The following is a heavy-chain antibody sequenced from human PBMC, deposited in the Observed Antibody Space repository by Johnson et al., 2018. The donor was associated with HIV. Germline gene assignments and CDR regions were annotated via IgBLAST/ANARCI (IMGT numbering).Heavy chain of an antibody. J-gene: IGHJ3*02. CDR2: VSGGGGIT. CDR3: VRVGGNGNYFFDPFDM. Sequence: EVQLVESGGVLVQPGGSLRLSCAAYGFTFSNCAMNWVRQAQGKGLERVATVSGGGGITYYADSAKGRFSISRDNSNNTLSLQMDSLRVEDKALYYCVRVGGNGNYFFDPFDMWGQGTMVTVSS. V-gene: IGHV3-23*04. D-gene: IGHD1-26*01. CDR1: GFTFSNCA.